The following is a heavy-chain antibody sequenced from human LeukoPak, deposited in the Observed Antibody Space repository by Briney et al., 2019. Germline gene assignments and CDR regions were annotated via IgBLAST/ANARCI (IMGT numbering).Heavy chain of an antibody. CDR1: GFTFRHYD. Sequence: PGGSLRLSCVASGFTFRHYDMSWVRQAPGKGLEWVSSINISGGSTYYADSLQGRFTISRDNSKNTLYLQMNSLRAEDTALYYCAKDGLRFLEWFDPWGQGTLVTVSS. D-gene: IGHD3-3*01. CDR2: INISGGST. V-gene: IGHV3-23*01. CDR3: AKDGLRFLEWFDP. J-gene: IGHJ5*02.